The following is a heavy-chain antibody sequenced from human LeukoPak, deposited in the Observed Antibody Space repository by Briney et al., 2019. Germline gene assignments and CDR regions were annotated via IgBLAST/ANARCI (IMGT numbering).Heavy chain of an antibody. Sequence: GGSLRLSCAASGFTVSSNYMNWVRQAPGKGLEWVSIIYSGGNTYYADSVKGRFTISRDNSQNTLYLQMNSLRPEDTAVYYCTRLLYYYDSTIYQRYFDYWGQGTLVTVSS. CDR2: IYSGGNT. CDR1: GFTVSSNY. J-gene: IGHJ4*02. D-gene: IGHD3-22*01. V-gene: IGHV3-53*01. CDR3: TRLLYYYDSTIYQRYFDY.